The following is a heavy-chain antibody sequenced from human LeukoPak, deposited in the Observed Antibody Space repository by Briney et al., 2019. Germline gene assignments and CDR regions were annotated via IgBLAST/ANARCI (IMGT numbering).Heavy chain of an antibody. D-gene: IGHD5-18*01. CDR1: GYTFTSYD. CDR3: ARWDTAMVNYYYYYGMDV. Sequence: ASVKVSCEASGYTFTSYDINWVRQATGQGLEWMGWMNPNSGNTGYAQKFQGRVTMTRNTSISTAYMELSSLRSEDTAVYYCARWDTAMVNYYYYYGMDVWGQGTTVTVSS. J-gene: IGHJ6*02. V-gene: IGHV1-8*01. CDR2: MNPNSGNT.